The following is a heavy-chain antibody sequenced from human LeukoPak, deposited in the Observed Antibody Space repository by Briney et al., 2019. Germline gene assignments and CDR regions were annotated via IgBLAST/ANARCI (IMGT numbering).Heavy chain of an antibody. J-gene: IGHJ4*02. Sequence: AGGSLRLSCAASGFTFSAYSMNWVRQAPGKGLEWVSFISSGSGHIYYADSLQGRFTISRDNAKNSLYLQMNSLRAEDTAVFYCARLPAYCSSTSCYVDYWGQGTLVTVSS. CDR1: GFTFSAYS. CDR2: ISSGSGHI. V-gene: IGHV3-21*01. CDR3: ARLPAYCSSTSCYVDY. D-gene: IGHD2-2*01.